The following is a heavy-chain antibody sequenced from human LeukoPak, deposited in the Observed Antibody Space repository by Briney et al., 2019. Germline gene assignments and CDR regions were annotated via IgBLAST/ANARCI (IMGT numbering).Heavy chain of an antibody. CDR3: ARAPNAFDL. CDR2: VYYSGST. CDR1: GDSISRSSYF. Sequence: SETLSLTCTVSGDSISRSSYFWVWIRQPPGKGLEWIRSVYYSGSTNYNPSLKSRVTISLDMSKNQFSLKLSSVTAADTAVYYCARAPNAFDLWGQGTMVTVSS. V-gene: IGHV4-39*07. J-gene: IGHJ3*01.